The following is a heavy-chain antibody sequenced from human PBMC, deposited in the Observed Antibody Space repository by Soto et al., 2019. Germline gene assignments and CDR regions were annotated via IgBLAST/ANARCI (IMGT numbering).Heavy chain of an antibody. V-gene: IGHV2-5*02. CDR3: AHRMAGSSTGWDTGILDY. CDR2: IYWDNDK. Sequence: PKCTFPGFPFSKREVGVGWIRQPPGKALEWLAFIYWDNDKRYSPSRKRRLTISKDTSKNQVVLTVTNMDPVDTATYFCAHRMAGSSTGWDTGILDYWRQGTLVTVSS. D-gene: IGHD2-8*02. CDR1: GFPFSKREVG. J-gene: IGHJ4*02.